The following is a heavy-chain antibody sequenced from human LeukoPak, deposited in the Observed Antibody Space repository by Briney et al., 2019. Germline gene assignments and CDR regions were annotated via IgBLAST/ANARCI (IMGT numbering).Heavy chain of an antibody. Sequence: ASVKVSCKASGYTFTSYEINWVRQATGQGLEWMGWMSPTSGNIGSAQKFQGRVTMTRNTSISTAYMELSSLRSEDTAVYYCARDDGDGWFDYWGQGTLVTVSS. CDR1: GYTFTSYE. D-gene: IGHD4-17*01. CDR3: ARDDGDGWFDY. CDR2: MSPTSGNI. J-gene: IGHJ4*02. V-gene: IGHV1-8*01.